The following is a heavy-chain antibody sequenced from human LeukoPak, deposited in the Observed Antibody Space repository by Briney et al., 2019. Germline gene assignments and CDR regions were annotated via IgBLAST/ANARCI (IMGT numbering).Heavy chain of an antibody. J-gene: IGHJ4*02. D-gene: IGHD5-12*01. CDR2: IYSGGST. CDR1: GFTVSSNY. V-gene: IGHV3-66*01. Sequence: GGSLRLSCAASGFTVSSNYMSWVRQAPGKGLEWVSVIYSGGSTYYADSVKGRFTISRDNSKSTLYLQMNSLRAEDTAVYYCARDVVDIVATTDFDYWGQGTLVTVSS. CDR3: ARDVVDIVATTDFDY.